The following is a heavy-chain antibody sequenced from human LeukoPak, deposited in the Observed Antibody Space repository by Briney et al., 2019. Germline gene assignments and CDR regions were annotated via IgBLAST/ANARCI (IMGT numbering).Heavy chain of an antibody. CDR1: GFTFSSHC. V-gene: IGHV3-7*01. Sequence: GGSLRLSCAASGFTFSSHCMNWARQAPGKGLEWVANIKQDGSEKYYVDSVKGRFTISRDNAKNSLYLQMNSLRAEDTAVYYCARGTAGGVINCGIDYWGQGTLVTVSS. CDR3: ARGTAGGVINCGIDY. CDR2: IKQDGSEK. D-gene: IGHD3-16*02. J-gene: IGHJ4*02.